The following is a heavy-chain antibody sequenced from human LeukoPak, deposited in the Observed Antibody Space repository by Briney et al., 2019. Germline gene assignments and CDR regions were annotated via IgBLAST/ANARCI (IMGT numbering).Heavy chain of an antibody. D-gene: IGHD3-10*01. V-gene: IGHV3-53*01. CDR1: GFTVSSNY. CDR2: IYSGGST. J-gene: IGHJ6*02. Sequence: GGSLRLSCAASGFTVSSNYLSWVRQAPGKGLEGVSVIYSGGSTYYADSVKGRFTISRDNARNSLHLQMNSLRAEDTAVYYCAIPPLSGTGSSRPLAEIDVWGQGTTVTVSS. CDR3: AIPPLSGTGSSRPLAEIDV.